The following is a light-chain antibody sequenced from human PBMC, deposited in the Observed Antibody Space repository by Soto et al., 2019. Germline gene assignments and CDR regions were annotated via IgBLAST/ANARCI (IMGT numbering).Light chain of an antibody. CDR2: STD. Sequence: QSVLTQPPSASGALGQRVTISCSGGSSNIGSNTVNWYQQPPGTAPKLLICSTDQRPSGVPDRFSGSKSGTSASLAISGLQSEDEADYYCATWDGSLTGYVFGTGTKVNVL. J-gene: IGLJ1*01. CDR3: ATWDGSLTGYV. V-gene: IGLV1-44*01. CDR1: SSNIGSNT.